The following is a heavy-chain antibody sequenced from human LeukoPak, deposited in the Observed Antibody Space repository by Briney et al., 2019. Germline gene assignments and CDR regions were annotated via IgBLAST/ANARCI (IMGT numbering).Heavy chain of an antibody. CDR1: GYTFTNYY. CDR2: INPTGTGT. CDR3: AREESGGYFDY. Sequence: GASVKVSCKASGYTFTNYYMHWVRQAPGQGLEWMGLINPTGTGTNYAQKFRGRVTLTRDTSTTTVYMELSSLRSEDTAVYYCAREESGGYFDYWGQGTPVTVPS. D-gene: IGHD2-8*02. J-gene: IGHJ4*02. V-gene: IGHV1-46*01.